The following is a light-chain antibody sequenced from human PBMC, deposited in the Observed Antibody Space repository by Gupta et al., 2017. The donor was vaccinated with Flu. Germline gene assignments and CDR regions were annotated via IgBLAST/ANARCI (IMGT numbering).Light chain of an antibody. CDR2: DAS. CDR1: QSVSTY. J-gene: IGKJ2*01. Sequence: EIELTQSPATLSLSPGERAPLSCRASQSVSTYLAWYQKKPGQAPRLLIYDASNRATGIPARFSGSGSVTNFTLTISSLEPEDFAVYYCQKRSNWPPYTFGQGTRLEI. CDR3: QKRSNWPPYT. V-gene: IGKV3-11*01.